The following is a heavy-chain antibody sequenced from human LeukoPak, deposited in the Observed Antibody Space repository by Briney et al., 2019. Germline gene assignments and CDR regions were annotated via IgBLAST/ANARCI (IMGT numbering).Heavy chain of an antibody. V-gene: IGHV4-31*03. CDR3: ARELARDHVSSPLVDL. Sequence: SQTLSLTCTVSGGSISSGGYYWSWIRQHPGKGLECIGYIYYSGSTYYNPSLKRRVTISVETSKNQFSLKLSPVSAPDTAVYYCARELARDHVSSPLVDLWGRGTLVTVSS. CDR1: GGSISSGGYY. J-gene: IGHJ2*01. D-gene: IGHD3-16*01. CDR2: IYYSGST.